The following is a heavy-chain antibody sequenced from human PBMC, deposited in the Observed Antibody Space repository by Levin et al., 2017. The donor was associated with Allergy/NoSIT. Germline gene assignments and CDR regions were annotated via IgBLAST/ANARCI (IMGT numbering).Heavy chain of an antibody. V-gene: IGHV3-74*01. CDR2: INSDGSST. Sequence: SGESLKISCAASGFTFSSYWMHWVRQAPGKGLVWVSRINSDGSSTSYADSVKGRFTISRDNAKNTLYLQMNSLRAEDTAVYYCARVSEGIHGSGESSGWFDPWGQGTLVTVSS. CDR1: GFTFSSYW. J-gene: IGHJ5*02. CDR3: ARVSEGIHGSGESSGWFDP. D-gene: IGHD3-10*01.